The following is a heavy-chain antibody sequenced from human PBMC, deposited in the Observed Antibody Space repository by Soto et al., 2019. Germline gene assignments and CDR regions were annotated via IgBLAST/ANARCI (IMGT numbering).Heavy chain of an antibody. J-gene: IGHJ4*02. CDR1: GFSLSTSGVG. D-gene: IGHD3-3*01. V-gene: IGHV2-5*02. CDR2: IYWDDDK. CDR3: AHGSVWSGYSGSYFDY. Sequence: QITLKESGPTLVKPTQTLTLTCTFSGFSLSTSGVGVGWIRQPPGKALEWLALIYWDDDKRYSPSLKSRLTITQDTSKNQVVLTMTNMDPVDTATYYCAHGSVWSGYSGSYFDYWGQGTLVTVSS.